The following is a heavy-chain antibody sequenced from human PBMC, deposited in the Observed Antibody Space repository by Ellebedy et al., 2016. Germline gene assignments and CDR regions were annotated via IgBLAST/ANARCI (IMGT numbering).Heavy chain of an antibody. D-gene: IGHD3-22*01. CDR1: GFTFSDSY. CDR3: ARLVYFDSSGYPWPYFHH. CDR2: ISSSSSSAI. Sequence: GESLKISXAASGFTFSDSYMSWIRQAPGKGLEWVSYISSSSSSAIYYADSVKGRFTISRDNTKTLLYLHMNSLRAEDTAVYYCARLVYFDSSGYPWPYFHHWGQGTLVTVSS. V-gene: IGHV3-11*01. J-gene: IGHJ1*01.